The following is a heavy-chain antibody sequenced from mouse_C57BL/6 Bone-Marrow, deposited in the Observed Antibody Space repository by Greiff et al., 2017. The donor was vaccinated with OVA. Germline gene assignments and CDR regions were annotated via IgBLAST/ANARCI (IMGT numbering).Heavy chain of an antibody. J-gene: IGHJ4*01. CDR2: IYPGSGST. V-gene: IGHV1-55*01. CDR3: ARYYYGSGNYAMDY. CDR1: GYTFTSYW. Sequence: LQPGAELVKPGASVKMSCKASGYTFTSYWITWVKQRPGQGLEWIGDIYPGSGSTNYNEKFKSKATLTVDTSSSTAYMQLSSLTSEDSAVYYCARYYYGSGNYAMDYWGQGTSVTVSS. D-gene: IGHD1-1*01.